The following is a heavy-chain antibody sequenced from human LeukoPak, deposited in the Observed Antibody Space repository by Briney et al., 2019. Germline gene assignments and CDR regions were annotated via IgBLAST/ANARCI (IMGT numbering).Heavy chain of an antibody. V-gene: IGHV1-18*01. Sequence: ASVKVSCKASGYTFSSSGISWVRQAPGQGLEWMGWISAYNGDTNHVQNPQGRVTMTTDTSTSAAYMELRSLRSDDTAVYYCVRDPTAAAATDDYFDPWGQGTLVTVSS. J-gene: IGHJ5*02. CDR3: VRDPTAAAATDDYFDP. CDR2: ISAYNGDT. D-gene: IGHD6-13*01. CDR1: GYTFSSSG.